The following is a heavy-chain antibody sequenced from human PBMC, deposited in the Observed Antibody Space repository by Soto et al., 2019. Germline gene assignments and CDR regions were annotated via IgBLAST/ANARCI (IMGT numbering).Heavy chain of an antibody. CDR2: INHSGST. V-gene: IGHV4-34*01. CDR1: GGSFSGYY. D-gene: IGHD2-21*02. J-gene: IGHJ6*02. CDR3: ARVAYCGGDCYRTYYYYYGMDV. Sequence: WETLSLTCAVYGGSFSGYYWSWIRQPPGKGLEWIGEINHSGSTNYNPSLKSRVTISVDTSKNQFSLKLSSVTAADTAVYYCARVAYCGGDCYRTYYYYYGMDVWGQGTTVTVSS.